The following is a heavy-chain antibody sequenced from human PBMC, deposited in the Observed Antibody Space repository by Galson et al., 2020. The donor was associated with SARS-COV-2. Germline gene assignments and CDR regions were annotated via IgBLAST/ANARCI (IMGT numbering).Heavy chain of an antibody. CDR1: GYTFSGHY. CDR3: TRGSNSSPSYHCDP. D-gene: IGHD3-10*01. J-gene: IGHJ5*02. Sequence: ASVKVSCKASGYTFSGHYMNWAILAPGQGLDWMGRLNPNSGDTDVAQKFQGRVTITTNTSLTTAYMGLSRLTSDDTAVYYCTRGSNSSPSYHCDPWGQGTLVTVSS. V-gene: IGHV1-2*06. CDR2: LNPNSGDT.